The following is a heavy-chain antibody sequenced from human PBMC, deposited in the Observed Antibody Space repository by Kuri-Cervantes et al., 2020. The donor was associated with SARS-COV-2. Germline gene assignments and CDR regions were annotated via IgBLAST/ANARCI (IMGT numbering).Heavy chain of an antibody. J-gene: IGHJ6*03. D-gene: IGHD3-3*01. V-gene: IGHV4-59*11. CDR2: IYYSGST. Sequence: SETLSLTCTVSGGSISSHYWSWIRQPPGTGLEWIGYIYYSGSTNYNPSLKSRVTISVDTSKNQFSLKLSSVTAADTAVYYCARDTYYDFWSGYYKPHYYYYMDVWGKGTTVTVSS. CDR3: ARDTYYDFWSGYYKPHYYYYMDV. CDR1: GGSISSHY.